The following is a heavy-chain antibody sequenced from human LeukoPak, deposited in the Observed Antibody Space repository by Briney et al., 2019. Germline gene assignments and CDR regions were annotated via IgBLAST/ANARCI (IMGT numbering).Heavy chain of an antibody. V-gene: IGHV3-30-3*01. J-gene: IGHJ4*02. CDR3: ARRVGSYFDY. Sequence: PGGSLRPSCAASGFTFSSYAMHWVRHAPGKGLEWLAFISYDGSNKYYGDSVKGRFTVSRDNSENTLYLQMNSLTGEDTAVYYCARRVGSYFDYWGQGTLVTVSS. CDR1: GFTFSSYA. D-gene: IGHD1-26*01. CDR2: ISYDGSNK.